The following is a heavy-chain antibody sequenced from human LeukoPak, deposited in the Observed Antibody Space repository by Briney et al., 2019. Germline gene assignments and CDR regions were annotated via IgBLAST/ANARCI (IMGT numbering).Heavy chain of an antibody. CDR1: GGTFSSYA. D-gene: IGHD3-22*01. CDR3: ARAPPYYYDSSGPNDAFDI. CDR2: IIPIFGTA. J-gene: IGHJ3*02. Sequence: SVKVSCKASGGTFSSYAISWVRQAPGQGLEWMGGIIPIFGTANYAQKFQGRVTITADESTSTAYMELSSLRSEGTAVYYCARAPPYYYDSSGPNDAFDIWGQGTMVTVSS. V-gene: IGHV1-69*01.